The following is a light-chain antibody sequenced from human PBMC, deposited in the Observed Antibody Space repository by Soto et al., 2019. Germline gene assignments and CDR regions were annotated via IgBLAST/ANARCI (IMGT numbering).Light chain of an antibody. CDR2: AVT. Sequence: QSALTQPASVSGSPGQSITISCTGTSSDVGGYNYVSWYQQHPGKAPKLMIYAVTDRPSGVSSRFSGSKSGNTASLTISGLQAEDEADYYCSSYTVNTPCVFGTGTKLTVL. J-gene: IGLJ1*01. CDR3: SSYTVNTPCV. V-gene: IGLV2-14*01. CDR1: SSDVGGYNY.